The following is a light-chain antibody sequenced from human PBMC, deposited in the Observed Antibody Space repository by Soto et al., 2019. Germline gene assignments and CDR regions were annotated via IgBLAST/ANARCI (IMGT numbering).Light chain of an antibody. V-gene: IGKV3-20*01. CDR2: GAS. CDR1: QTMRSSH. J-gene: IGKJ1*01. CDR3: QQYGSSGT. Sequence: EIVLTQSPATLSLSPGDRATLSCRASQTMRSSHLAWYQQKPGQAPRLLIYGASSRATGIPDRFSGSGSGTDFTLTISRLEPEDFAVYYCQQYGSSGTFGQGTKVDIK.